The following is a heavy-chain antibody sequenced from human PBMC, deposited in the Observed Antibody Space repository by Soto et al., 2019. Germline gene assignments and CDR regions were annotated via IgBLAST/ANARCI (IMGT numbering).Heavy chain of an antibody. Sequence: SAKLSCDATRGAFSSYGMKWVRQATEQGLEWMGWISGYNGNTNYAQKLQGRVTMTTETSTRTAYMELRSLRSDDTAVYYCARATLGRGVIPDWFDPWGQGTLVTVSS. CDR1: RGAFSSYG. CDR2: ISGYNGNT. V-gene: IGHV1-18*01. J-gene: IGHJ5*02. CDR3: ARATLGRGVIPDWFDP. D-gene: IGHD3-10*01.